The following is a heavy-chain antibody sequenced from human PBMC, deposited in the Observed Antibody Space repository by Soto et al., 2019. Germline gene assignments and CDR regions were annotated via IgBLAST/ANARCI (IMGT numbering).Heavy chain of an antibody. CDR2: THDSGII. Sequence: QVQLQESGPGLVKPSETLSLTCTVSGGSMSHYHWCWIRQSPGKGLEFIGYTHDSGIINYNPSLMSRVAISLDTSKNQFSLKLTSVTAADTALYYCARTGYGAHFDYWGRGTLVTVSS. J-gene: IGHJ4*02. V-gene: IGHV4-59*01. CDR3: ARTGYGAHFDY. D-gene: IGHD5-18*01. CDR1: GGSMSHYH.